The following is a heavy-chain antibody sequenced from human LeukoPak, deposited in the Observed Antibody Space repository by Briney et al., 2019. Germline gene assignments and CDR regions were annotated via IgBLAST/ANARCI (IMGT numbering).Heavy chain of an antibody. CDR1: GYNFATYW. V-gene: IGHV5-51*01. D-gene: IGHD6-19*01. Sequence: GESLKISCKGSGYNFATYWIGWVRQMPGKGLEWMGIIYLGDSDTRYSPSFQGQVTISADKSINTAYLQWSSLKASDTAMYYCARHRPGYSSGPYYFDYWGQGTLVTVSS. CDR3: ARHRPGYSSGPYYFDY. J-gene: IGHJ4*02. CDR2: IYLGDSDT.